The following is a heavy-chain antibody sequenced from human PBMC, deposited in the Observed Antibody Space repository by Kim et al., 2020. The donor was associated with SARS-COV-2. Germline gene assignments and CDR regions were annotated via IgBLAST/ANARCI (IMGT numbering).Heavy chain of an antibody. CDR3: AKDRGSGSYYIYGDGMDV. CDR1: GFTFSSYA. V-gene: IGHV3-23*01. J-gene: IGHJ6*02. Sequence: GGSLRLSCAASGFTFSSYAMSWVRQAPGKGPEWVSGISGSGGSTYYADSVKGRFSISRDNSKNTLYLQMNSLRAEDTAVYYCAKDRGSGSYYIYGDGMDVWGQGTTVSVSS. D-gene: IGHD3-10*01. CDR2: ISGSGGST.